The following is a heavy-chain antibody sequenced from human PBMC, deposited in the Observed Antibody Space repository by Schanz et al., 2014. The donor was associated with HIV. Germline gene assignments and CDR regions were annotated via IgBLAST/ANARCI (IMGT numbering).Heavy chain of an antibody. J-gene: IGHJ6*02. CDR2: IIPIFGTA. D-gene: IGHD3-3*02. V-gene: IGHV1-69*01. Sequence: QVQLVQSGAEVKKPGALVMVSCEASGGTFSIYAISWVRQAPGQGLEWMGGIIPIFGTANYAQKFQGRVTIIADESTSTAYMELSSLRSADTAVYFCARAAFSSEYYYGMDVWGQGTTVTVSS. CDR1: GGTFSIYA. CDR3: ARAAFSSEYYYGMDV.